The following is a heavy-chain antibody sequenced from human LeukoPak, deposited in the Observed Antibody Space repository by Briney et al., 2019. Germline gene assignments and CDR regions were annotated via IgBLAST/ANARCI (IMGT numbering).Heavy chain of an antibody. CDR3: ARAGYDFWSGYYSYYFDY. CDR1: GFTFSGYS. Sequence: GGSLRLSCAASGFTFSGYSMNWVRQAPGKGLEWVSSISSSSSYIYYADSVKGRFTNSRDNAKNSLYLQMNSLRAEDTAVYYCARAGYDFWSGYYSYYFDYWGQGTLVTVSS. V-gene: IGHV3-21*01. D-gene: IGHD3-3*01. J-gene: IGHJ4*02. CDR2: ISSSSSYI.